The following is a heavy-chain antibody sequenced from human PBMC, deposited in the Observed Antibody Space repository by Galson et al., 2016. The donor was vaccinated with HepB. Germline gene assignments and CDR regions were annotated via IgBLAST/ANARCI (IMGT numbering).Heavy chain of an antibody. V-gene: IGHV3-30-3*01. CDR2: ISYATNNK. CDR3: ARETNDFGEYFFDY. Sequence: LRLSCAASGFPFRSYVMHWVRQAPGKGLEWVALISYATNNKDYADSVKGRFTISRDNSKNTLFLQMNSLRAEDTAVYYCARETNDFGEYFFDYWGQGNLVTVSS. CDR1: GFPFRSYV. J-gene: IGHJ4*02. D-gene: IGHD4-17*01.